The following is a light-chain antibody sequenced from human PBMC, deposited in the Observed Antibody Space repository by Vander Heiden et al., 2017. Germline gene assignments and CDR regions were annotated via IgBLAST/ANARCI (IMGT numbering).Light chain of an antibody. V-gene: IGLV2-11*01. CDR3: CSYAGSYTYWV. Sequence: QSALTQPRSVSGSPGQSVTISCTGPSSDVGGYNYVSWYQQHPGKAPKLMIYDVSKRPSGVPDRFSGSKSGNTASLTISGLQAEDEADYYCCSYAGSYTYWVFGGGTKLTVL. J-gene: IGLJ3*02. CDR1: SSDVGGYNY. CDR2: DVS.